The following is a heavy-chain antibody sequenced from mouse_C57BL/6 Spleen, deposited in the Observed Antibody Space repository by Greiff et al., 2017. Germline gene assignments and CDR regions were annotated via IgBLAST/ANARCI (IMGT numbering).Heavy chain of an antibody. CDR1: GFTFSDYY. CDR3: ARLTTVVDWYFDV. CDR2: INYDGSST. J-gene: IGHJ1*03. Sequence: EVKLQESEGGLVQPGSSMKLSCTASGFTFSDYYMAWVRQVPEKGLEWVANINYDGSSTYYLDSLKSRFIISRDNAKNILYLQMRSLKSEDTATYYCARLTTVVDWYFDVWGTGTTVTVSS. V-gene: IGHV5-16*01. D-gene: IGHD1-1*01.